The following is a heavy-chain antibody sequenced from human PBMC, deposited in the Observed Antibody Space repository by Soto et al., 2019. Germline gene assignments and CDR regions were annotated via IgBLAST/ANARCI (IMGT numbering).Heavy chain of an antibody. CDR3: ARVNHVFLPEGWNYDLAAPYYYYGMDV. CDR2: INAGNGNT. D-gene: IGHD1-7*01. V-gene: IGHV1-3*01. CDR1: GYTFTSYA. J-gene: IGHJ6*02. Sequence: WASVKVSCKASGYTFTSYAMHWVRQAPGQRLEWMGWINAGNGNTKYSQKFQGRVTITRDTSASTAYMELSSLRSEDTAVYYCARVNHVFLPEGWNYDLAAPYYYYGMDVWGQGTTVTVSS.